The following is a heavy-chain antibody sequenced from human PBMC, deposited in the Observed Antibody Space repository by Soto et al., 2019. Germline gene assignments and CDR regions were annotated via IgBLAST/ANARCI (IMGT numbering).Heavy chain of an antibody. CDR1: GFTFSSYS. D-gene: IGHD6-6*01. V-gene: IGHV3-21*01. CDR2: ISSSSSYI. J-gene: IGHJ6*02. CDR3: ASGSSSYYYYGMDV. Sequence: LRLSCAASGFTFSSYSMNWVRQAPGKGLEWVSSISSSSSYIYYADSVKGRFTISRDNAKNSLYLQMNSLRAEDTAVYYCASGSSSYYYYGMDVWGQGTTVTVSS.